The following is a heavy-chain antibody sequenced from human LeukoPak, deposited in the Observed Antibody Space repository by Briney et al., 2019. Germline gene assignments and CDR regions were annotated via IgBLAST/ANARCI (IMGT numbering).Heavy chain of an antibody. J-gene: IGHJ4*02. Sequence: PSETLSLTCTVFGGSISSSSYYWGWIRQPPGKGLEWIGSIYYSGSTYYNPSLKSRVTISVDTSKNQFSLKLSSVTAADTAVYYCARRVAVDYFDYWGQGTLVTVSS. D-gene: IGHD6-19*01. CDR1: GGSISSSSYY. CDR3: ARRVAVDYFDY. V-gene: IGHV4-39*01. CDR2: IYYSGST.